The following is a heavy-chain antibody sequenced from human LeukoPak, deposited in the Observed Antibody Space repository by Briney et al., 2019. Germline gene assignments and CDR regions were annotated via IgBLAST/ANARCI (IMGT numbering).Heavy chain of an antibody. CDR3: ARDGHYDILTGYFQD. CDR1: GFTFTDYY. CDR2: ISNSGTTI. Sequence: GGSLRLSCAASGFTFTDYYMSWIRQAPGKGLEWVSYISNSGTTIYYADSVKGRFTISRDNAKNSLYLQMNSLRAEDTAVYYCARDGHYDILTGYFQDWGQGTLVTVSS. V-gene: IGHV3-11*01. J-gene: IGHJ1*01. D-gene: IGHD3-9*01.